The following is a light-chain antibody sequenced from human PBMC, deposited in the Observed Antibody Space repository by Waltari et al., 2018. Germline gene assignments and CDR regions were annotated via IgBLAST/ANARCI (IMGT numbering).Light chain of an antibody. Sequence: LVLTQSPSASASLGASVKLTCSLPGEYSAYAIAWHQQQPLKGPRYLMTVNSDGSHKKGDGISGRCSGSSSDLDRYLIIARLQSDDEADYFCQTWGTGIQVFGSGTKLTVL. CDR3: QTWGTGIQV. CDR1: GEYSAYA. CDR2: VNSDGSH. J-gene: IGLJ3*02. V-gene: IGLV4-69*01.